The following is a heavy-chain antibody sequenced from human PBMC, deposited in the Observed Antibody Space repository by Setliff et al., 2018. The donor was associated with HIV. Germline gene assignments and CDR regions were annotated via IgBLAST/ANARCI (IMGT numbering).Heavy chain of an antibody. J-gene: IGHJ5*02. CDR3: ANLWEVGA. CDR2: IKQDGSEK. V-gene: IGHV3-7*03. CDR1: GFTVSTYY. D-gene: IGHD1-26*01. Sequence: GGSLRLSCAASGFTVSTYYMSWVRQAPGKGPEWVANIKQDGSEKYYVDSVKGRFTISRDNARTSLYLEMSSLRVEDTAVYLCANLWEVGAWGQGTLVTVSS.